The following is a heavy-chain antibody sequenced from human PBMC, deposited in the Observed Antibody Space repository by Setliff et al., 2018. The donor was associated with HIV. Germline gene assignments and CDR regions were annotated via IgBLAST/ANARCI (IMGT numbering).Heavy chain of an antibody. CDR2: ISGSGGTT. D-gene: IGHD4-17*01. CDR1: GFTFISYD. J-gene: IGHJ4*02. Sequence: PGGSLRLSCAASGFTFISYDMSWVRQAPGKGLEWVSGISGSGGTTKYADSVKGRFTISRDNSKNTLFLQMDSLNHEDTALYYCTRHSLTTIDYFMPYYFEYWGQGTLVTVSS. CDR3: TRHSLTTIDYFMPYYFEY. V-gene: IGHV3-23*01.